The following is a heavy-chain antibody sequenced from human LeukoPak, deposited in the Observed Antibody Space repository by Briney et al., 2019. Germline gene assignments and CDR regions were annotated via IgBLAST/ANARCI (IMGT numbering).Heavy chain of an antibody. Sequence: GGSLRLSCVASGFTFGKYWMSWVRQAPGKGLEWVANIKLDGSEKNYVAYVKGRFTISRDNTKNSLYLQMNSMRVEDTAVFYCARDQYDTWSRRGNFDSWGQGTLVIVSS. CDR1: GFTFGKYW. D-gene: IGHD3-3*01. CDR2: IKLDGSEK. V-gene: IGHV3-7*03. J-gene: IGHJ4*02. CDR3: ARDQYDTWSRRGNFDS.